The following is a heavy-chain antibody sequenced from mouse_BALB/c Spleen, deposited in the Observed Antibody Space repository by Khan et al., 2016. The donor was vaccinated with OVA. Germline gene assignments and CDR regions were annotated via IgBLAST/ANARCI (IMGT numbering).Heavy chain of an antibody. CDR3: ARNFRSYYALDY. CDR2: IWGGGST. Sequence: QVQLKESGPGLVAPSQSLSITCTVSGFSLSRYGVHWVRQPPGKGLEWLGLIWGGGSTDYNSALKSILSITKDNSKRQVFLKMNSLQTDDTSIYXCARNFRSYYALDYGGQGTSFTVSS. D-gene: IGHD3-2*02. J-gene: IGHJ4*01. V-gene: IGHV2-6-4*01. CDR1: GFSLSRYG.